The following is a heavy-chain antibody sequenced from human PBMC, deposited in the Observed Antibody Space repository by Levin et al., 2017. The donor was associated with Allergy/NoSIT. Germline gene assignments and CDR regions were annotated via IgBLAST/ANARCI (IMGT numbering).Heavy chain of an antibody. CDR3: VRDWGFDY. D-gene: IGHD3-16*01. CDR2: ITNNGGST. V-gene: IGHV3-64D*06. J-gene: IGHJ4*02. Sequence: PGGSLRLSCSASGFIFSNYGMRWVHQSPGKGLETVSTITNNGGSTYYADSVKGRFTISRDNSKNTLYLQMSSLRPEDTAVYYCVRDWGFDYWGQGTLVTVSS. CDR1: GFIFSNYG.